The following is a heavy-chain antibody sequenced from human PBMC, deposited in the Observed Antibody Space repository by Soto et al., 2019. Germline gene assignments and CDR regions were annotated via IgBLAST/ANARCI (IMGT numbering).Heavy chain of an antibody. CDR2: IYSSGST. J-gene: IGHJ4*02. CDR1: RRSLRPNY. Sequence: SETLSLTCTVSRRSLRPNYWGWIRQPPGKGLEWIGYIYSSGSTSYNPSLKSRVTISVDTSKNQFSLKLSSVTAADTAVYYCARDGDGYNYWGQGTLVTVSS. D-gene: IGHD5-12*01. CDR3: ARDGDGYNY. V-gene: IGHV4-59*01.